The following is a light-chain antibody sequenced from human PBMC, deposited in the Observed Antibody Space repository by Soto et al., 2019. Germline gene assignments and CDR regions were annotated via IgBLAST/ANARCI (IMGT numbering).Light chain of an antibody. V-gene: IGKV3-11*01. Sequence: EIVLTQSPATLSLSPGERATLSCRASESVNIYLAWYQQKPGQAPRLLIYDASTRATGIPARFSGSGSGTDFTLTISSLEPEDIAVYYCQQRSNWRVTFGGGTKVDI. J-gene: IGKJ4*01. CDR2: DAS. CDR3: QQRSNWRVT. CDR1: ESVNIY.